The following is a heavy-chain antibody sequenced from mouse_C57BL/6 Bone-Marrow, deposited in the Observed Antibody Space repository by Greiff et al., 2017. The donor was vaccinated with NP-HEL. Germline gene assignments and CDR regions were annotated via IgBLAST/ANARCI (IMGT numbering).Heavy chain of an antibody. CDR1: GYTFTSYG. Sequence: VQLMESGAELARPGASVKLSCKASGYTFTSYGISWVKQRTGQGLEWIGEIYPRSGNTYYNEKFKGKATLTADKSSSTAYMELRSLTSEDSAVYFCARRAAWFAYWGQGTLVTVSA. CDR2: IYPRSGNT. CDR3: ARRAAWFAY. V-gene: IGHV1-81*01. J-gene: IGHJ3*01.